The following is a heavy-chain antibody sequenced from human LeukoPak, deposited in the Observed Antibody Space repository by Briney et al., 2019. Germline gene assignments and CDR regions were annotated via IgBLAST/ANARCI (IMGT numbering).Heavy chain of an antibody. V-gene: IGHV3-74*03. Sequence: GGSLRLSCEPSGFPFSSYWMLWVRQAPGKGLVWVSRISGDGTVKTYADFVRGRFTISRDNTKNILYLQMNSLKVEDTATYFCSRSQFDYWGQGVLVTVSP. CDR2: ISGDGTVK. J-gene: IGHJ4*02. CDR1: GFPFSSYW. CDR3: SRSQFDY.